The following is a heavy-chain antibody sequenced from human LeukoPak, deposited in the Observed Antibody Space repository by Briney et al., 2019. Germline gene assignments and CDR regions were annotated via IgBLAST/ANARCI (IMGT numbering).Heavy chain of an antibody. J-gene: IGHJ4*02. Sequence: SETLSLTCAVSGGFISGYYWSWLRQTPGKGLEWIGYIYYTGSTNYNSSLRSRVAISIDTSRNRFSLKLNSVTAADTAVYYCARVRFPGYSNPLDYWGQGTLVTVSS. CDR1: GGFISGYY. CDR3: ARVRFPGYSNPLDY. V-gene: IGHV4-59*01. CDR2: IYYTGST. D-gene: IGHD6-13*01.